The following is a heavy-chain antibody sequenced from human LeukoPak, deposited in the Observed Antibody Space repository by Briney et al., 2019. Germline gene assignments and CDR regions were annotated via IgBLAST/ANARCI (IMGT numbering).Heavy chain of an antibody. D-gene: IGHD2-2*02. Sequence: GASVKVSCKASGYTFTGYGISWVRQAPGQGLEWMGWISAYNGNTNYAQKLQGRVTMTTDTSTSTAYMELRSLRSDDTAVYYYARDPIVVVPAAIQENWFDPWGQGTLVTVSS. J-gene: IGHJ5*02. CDR1: GYTFTGYG. V-gene: IGHV1-18*01. CDR3: ARDPIVVVPAAIQENWFDP. CDR2: ISAYNGNT.